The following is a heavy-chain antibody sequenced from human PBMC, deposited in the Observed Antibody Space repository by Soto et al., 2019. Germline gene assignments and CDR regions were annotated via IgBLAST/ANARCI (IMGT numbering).Heavy chain of an antibody. CDR2: IYYSGST. CDR1: GGSISSGDYY. V-gene: IGHV4-30-4*01. Sequence: SETLSLTXTVSGGSISSGDYYWSWIRQPPGKGLEWIGYIYYSGSTYYNPSLKSRVTISVDTSKNQFSLKLSSVTAADTAVYYCAREKLGAPLFDYWGQGTLVTVSS. J-gene: IGHJ4*02. D-gene: IGHD3-16*01. CDR3: AREKLGAPLFDY.